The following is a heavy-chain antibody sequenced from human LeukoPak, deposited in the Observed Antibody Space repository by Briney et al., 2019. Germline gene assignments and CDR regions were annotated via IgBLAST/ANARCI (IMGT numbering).Heavy chain of an antibody. CDR3: ARDQNSRGYSYGP. D-gene: IGHD5-18*01. V-gene: IGHV3-48*03. CDR1: GFTFSSYE. Sequence: WGSLRLSCAASGFTFSSYEMNWVRQAPGKGLEWVSYISSSGSTIYYADSVKGRFTISRDNAKNSLYLQMNSLRAEDTAVYYCARDQNSRGYSYGPWGQGTLVTVSS. CDR2: ISSSGSTI. J-gene: IGHJ5*02.